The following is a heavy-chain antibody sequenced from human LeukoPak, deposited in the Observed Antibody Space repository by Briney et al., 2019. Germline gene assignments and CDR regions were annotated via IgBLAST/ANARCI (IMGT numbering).Heavy chain of an antibody. CDR2: INHSGST. CDR1: GFTFSSYA. V-gene: IGHV4-34*01. CDR3: ARGGNWNSGWFDP. Sequence: GSLRLSCAASGFTFSSYAMSWVRQPPGKGLEWIGEINHSGSTNYNPSLKSRVTISVDTSKNQFSLKLSSVTAADTAVYYCARGGNWNSGWFDPWGQGTLVTVSS. D-gene: IGHD1-7*01. J-gene: IGHJ5*02.